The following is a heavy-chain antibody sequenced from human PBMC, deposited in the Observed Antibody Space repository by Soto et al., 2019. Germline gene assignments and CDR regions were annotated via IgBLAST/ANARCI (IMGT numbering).Heavy chain of an antibody. CDR1: GFTFSSYA. Sequence: EVQLLESGGGLVQPGGSLRLSCAASGFTFSSYAMSWVRQPPGKGLEWVSAISGSGGSTYYADSVKGRFTISRDNSKNTLYLQMNSLRAEDTAVYYCAKDAPYYYDSSGYYYEGDYWGQGTLVTVCS. J-gene: IGHJ4*02. D-gene: IGHD3-22*01. CDR3: AKDAPYYYDSSGYYYEGDY. CDR2: ISGSGGST. V-gene: IGHV3-23*01.